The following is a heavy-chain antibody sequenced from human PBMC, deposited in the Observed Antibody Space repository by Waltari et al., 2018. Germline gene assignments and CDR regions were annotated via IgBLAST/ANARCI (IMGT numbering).Heavy chain of an antibody. CDR3: ARESSSTFDA. Sequence: EVQLVESGGGLVHPGGSLRVSCAASGFPFRSYWMHWVRQAPGKGLVWVSHINSAGTTTTYADSVKGRFTSSRDNAKNTLYLQMNSLRAEDTAVYYCARESSSTFDAWGQGTLVTGSS. D-gene: IGHD6-6*01. J-gene: IGHJ4*02. CDR2: INSAGTTT. V-gene: IGHV3-74*01. CDR1: GFPFRSYW.